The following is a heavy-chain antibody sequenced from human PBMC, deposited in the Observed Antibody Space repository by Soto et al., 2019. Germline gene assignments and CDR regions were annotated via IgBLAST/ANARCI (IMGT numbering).Heavy chain of an antibody. D-gene: IGHD1-26*01. CDR3: ARASDPYYFDY. V-gene: IGHV3-21*01. J-gene: IGHJ4*02. Sequence: GESLKISCAASGFTFSSYSMNWVRQAPGKGLEWVSSISSSSSYIYYADSVKGRFTISRDNAKNSLYLQMNSLRAEDTAVYYCARASDPYYFDYWGQGTLVTVSS. CDR2: ISSSSSYI. CDR1: GFTFSSYS.